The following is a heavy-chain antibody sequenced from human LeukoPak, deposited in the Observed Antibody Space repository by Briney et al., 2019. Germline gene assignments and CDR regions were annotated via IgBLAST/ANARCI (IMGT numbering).Heavy chain of an antibody. J-gene: IGHJ1*01. D-gene: IGHD1-14*01. V-gene: IGHV3-48*01. CDR3: ARAEGNTGKHFQH. CDR2: ISSSSSTI. Sequence: PGGSLRLSCAASGFTFSSYSMNWVRQAPGKGLEWVSYISSSSSTIYYADSVKGRFTISRDNAKNSLYLQMNSLRAEDTAVYYCARAEGNTGKHFQHWGQGTLVTVSS. CDR1: GFTFSSYS.